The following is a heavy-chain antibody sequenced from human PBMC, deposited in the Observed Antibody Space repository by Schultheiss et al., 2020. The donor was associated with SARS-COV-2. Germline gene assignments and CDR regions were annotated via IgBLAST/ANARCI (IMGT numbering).Heavy chain of an antibody. Sequence: GGSLRLSCAASGFNFSNHAMSWVRQAPGKGLEWVSHIVRSGGGSTYYADSVKGRFTISRDNSKNTLYLQMNSLRAEDTAVYYCARAYWGLPLDSWGQGTLVTVSS. J-gene: IGHJ4*02. CDR1: GFNFSNHA. V-gene: IGHV3-23*01. CDR3: ARAYWGLPLDS. D-gene: IGHD7-27*01. CDR2: IVRSGGGST.